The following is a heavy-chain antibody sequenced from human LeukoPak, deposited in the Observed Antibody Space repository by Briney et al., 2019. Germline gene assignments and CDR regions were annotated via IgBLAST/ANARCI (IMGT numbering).Heavy chain of an antibody. D-gene: IGHD2-15*01. CDR1: GGSISSYY. J-gene: IGHJ3*02. CDR2: IYTSGST. CDR3: ARDRPGYCSGGSCYFLGDAFDI. V-gene: IGHV4-4*07. Sequence: SETLSLTCTVSGGSISSYYWSWIRQPPGKGLEWIGRIYTSGSTNYNPSLKSRVTMSVDTSKNQFSLKLSSVTAADTAVYYCARDRPGYCSGGSCYFLGDAFDIWGQGTMVTVSS.